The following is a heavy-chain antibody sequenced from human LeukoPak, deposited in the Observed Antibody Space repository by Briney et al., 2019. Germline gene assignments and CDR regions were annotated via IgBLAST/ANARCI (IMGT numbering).Heavy chain of an antibody. CDR3: ARGSIAAAGLIDY. V-gene: IGHV1-18*01. CDR1: GYNFISYG. J-gene: IGHJ4*02. D-gene: IGHD6-13*01. CDR2: ISPYNGNT. Sequence: GASVKVSCKASGYNFISYGISWVRQAPGQGLEWMGWISPYNGNTNYAQKLQGRVTMTTDTPTSRAHMELSSLRSEDTAVYYCARGSIAAAGLIDYWGQGTLVTVSS.